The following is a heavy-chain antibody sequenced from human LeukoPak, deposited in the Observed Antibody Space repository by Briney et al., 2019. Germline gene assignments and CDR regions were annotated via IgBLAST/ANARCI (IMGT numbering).Heavy chain of an antibody. D-gene: IGHD6-13*01. CDR3: ARAGVAAGQYFQH. Sequence: PSETLSLTCTVSGGSISSGGSYWGWIRQHPGKGLEWIGYIYYSGSTYYNPSLKSRVTISVDTSKNQFSLKLSSVTAADTAVYYCARAGVAAGQYFQHWGQGTLVTVSS. CDR2: IYYSGST. V-gene: IGHV4-31*03. J-gene: IGHJ1*01. CDR1: GGSISSGGSY.